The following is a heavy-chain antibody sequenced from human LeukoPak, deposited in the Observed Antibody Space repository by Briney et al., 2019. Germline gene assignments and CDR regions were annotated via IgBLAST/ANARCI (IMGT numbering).Heavy chain of an antibody. V-gene: IGHV4-59*01. J-gene: IGHJ6*02. CDR3: ARDVAFPGYSYAPVALDV. CDR1: NGSISTTY. CDR2: IHYSGNT. Sequence: PSETLSLTCSVSNGSISTTYWSWIRQPPGKGLEWIGNIHYSGNTNYNSSLKSRVTISVDTSKNQFSLKMISVTTADTAVYFCARDVAFPGYSYAPVALDVWGQGTTVTVSS. D-gene: IGHD5-18*01.